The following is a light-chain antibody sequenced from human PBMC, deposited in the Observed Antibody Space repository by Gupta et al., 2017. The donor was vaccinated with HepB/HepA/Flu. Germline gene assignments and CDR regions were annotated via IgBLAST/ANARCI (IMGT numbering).Light chain of an antibody. Sequence: DIVMTQSPLSLPVTPGEPASISCRSSQSLLHSNGYNYLDWYLQKPGQSPQLLIYLGSNRASGVPDRFSGSGSGPDFTLKISRVEAEEVGVYYCMQALQTPLTFGGGTKVEIK. CDR3: MQALQTPLT. J-gene: IGKJ4*01. CDR1: QSLLHSNGYNY. V-gene: IGKV2-28*01. CDR2: LGS.